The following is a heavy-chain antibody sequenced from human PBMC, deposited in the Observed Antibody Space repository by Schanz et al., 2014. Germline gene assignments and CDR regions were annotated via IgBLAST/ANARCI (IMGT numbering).Heavy chain of an antibody. CDR3: ARDGERKGMLPYYFDY. CDR1: GFTFSNAW. CDR2: VCYDGSKK. Sequence: AQVVESGGGLVKPGGSLRLSCVASGFTFSNAWMNWVRQGPGKGLEWVAVVCYDGSKKYYADSVKGRFTTSRDNSKNTMYLQMNSLRAEDTAVYYCARDGERKGMLPYYFDYWGQGTLVTVSS. D-gene: IGHD3-10*01. J-gene: IGHJ4*02. V-gene: IGHV3-33*08.